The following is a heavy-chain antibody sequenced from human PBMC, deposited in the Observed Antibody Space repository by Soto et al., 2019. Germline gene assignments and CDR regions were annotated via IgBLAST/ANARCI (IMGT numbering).Heavy chain of an antibody. CDR3: ARTTGRHLDF. V-gene: IGHV4-39*01. Sequence: SETLSLTCDVSGGSIDNSHSFWGLVRQPPGKGLEFIGSVYYSGGAYYSPSLKSRVTVSVDTSKNQFSLTLYSVTAADTAVYYCARTTGRHLDFWGQGILVTVSS. CDR2: VYYSGGA. D-gene: IGHD4-4*01. CDR1: GGSIDNSHSF. J-gene: IGHJ4*02.